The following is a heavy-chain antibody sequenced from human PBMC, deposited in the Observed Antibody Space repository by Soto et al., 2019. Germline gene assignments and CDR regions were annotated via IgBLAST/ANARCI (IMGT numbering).Heavy chain of an antibody. V-gene: IGHV3-7*01. CDR1: GFTFSSYW. CDR2: IKQDGSEK. CDR3: ATKTDYYDSSGYYYSYFQH. Sequence: PGGSLRLSCAASGFTFSSYWMSWVRQAPGKGLEWVANIKQDGSEKYYVDSVKGRFTISRDNAKNSLYLQMNSLRAEDTAVYYCATKTDYYDSSGYYYSYFQHWGQGTLVTVSS. D-gene: IGHD3-22*01. J-gene: IGHJ1*01.